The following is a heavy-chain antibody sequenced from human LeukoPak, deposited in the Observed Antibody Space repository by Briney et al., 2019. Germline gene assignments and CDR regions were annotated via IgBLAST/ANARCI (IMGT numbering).Heavy chain of an antibody. V-gene: IGHV4-4*07. CDR2: IYTSGST. CDR1: GGSISSYY. Sequence: SETLSLTCTVSGGSISSYYWSWVRQPAGKGLEWIGRIYTSGSTNYNPSLKSRVTMSVDTSKNQFSLKLSSVTAADTAVYYCARDVGVGYCSSTSCYFWFDPWGQGTLVTVSS. CDR3: ARDVGVGYCSSTSCYFWFDP. D-gene: IGHD2-2*01. J-gene: IGHJ5*02.